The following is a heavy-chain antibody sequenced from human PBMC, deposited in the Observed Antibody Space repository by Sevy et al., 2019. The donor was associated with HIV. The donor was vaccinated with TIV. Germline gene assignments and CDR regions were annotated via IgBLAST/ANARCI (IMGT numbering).Heavy chain of an antibody. Sequence: GGSLRLSCGVSGFTFSSYAMTWVRQPPGKGLEWVSRVDNDGSGTNYADSVKGRFTISRDNAKNTVYLQMNSLRAEDTAVYYCTRDMYGIDYWGQGTLVTVSS. D-gene: IGHD2-8*01. V-gene: IGHV3-74*01. CDR3: TRDMYGIDY. J-gene: IGHJ4*02. CDR2: VDNDGSGT. CDR1: GFTFSSYA.